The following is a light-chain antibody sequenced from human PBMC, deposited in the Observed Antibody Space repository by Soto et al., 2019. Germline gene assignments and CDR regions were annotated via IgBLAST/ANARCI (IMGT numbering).Light chain of an antibody. Sequence: DIQMTQSPSSVSASVGDRVTITCRASQGISSWLAWYQQKPEKAPKLVIYDASSLQSGVPSRFSGSRSGPEFTLTISSLQPEDFATYYCQQLNSYPYTFAQGTKLEIK. CDR1: QGISSW. V-gene: IGKV1-12*01. CDR3: QQLNSYPYT. J-gene: IGKJ2*01. CDR2: DAS.